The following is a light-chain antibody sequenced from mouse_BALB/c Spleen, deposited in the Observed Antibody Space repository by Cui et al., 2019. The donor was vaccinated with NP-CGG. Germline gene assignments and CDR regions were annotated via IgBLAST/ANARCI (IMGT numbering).Light chain of an antibody. J-gene: IGLJ1*01. Sequence: VVTEESALATSPGETVTLTCRSSTGAVTTSNYANWVQEKPDHLFTGLIGGTNNRAPGVPARFSGSLIGDKAALTITGAQTEDEAIYFCALWYSNHWVFGGGTKLTVL. V-gene: IGLV1*01. CDR3: ALWYSNHWV. CDR2: GTN. CDR1: TGAVTTSNY.